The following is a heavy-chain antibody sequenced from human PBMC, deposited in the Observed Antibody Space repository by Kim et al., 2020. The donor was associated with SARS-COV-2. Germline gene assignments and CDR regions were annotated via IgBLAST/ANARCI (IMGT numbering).Heavy chain of an antibody. D-gene: IGHD3-3*01. CDR3: ARETSRHVIFGYYYYGMDV. Sequence: SGPTLVNPTQTLTLTCTFSGFSLSTSGMCVSWIRQPPGKALEWLALIDWDDDKYYSTSLKTRLTISKDTSKNQVVLTMTNMDPVDTATYYCARETSRHVIFGYYYYGMDVWGQGTTVTVSS. V-gene: IGHV2-70*01. J-gene: IGHJ6*02. CDR1: GFSLSTSGMC. CDR2: IDWDDDK.